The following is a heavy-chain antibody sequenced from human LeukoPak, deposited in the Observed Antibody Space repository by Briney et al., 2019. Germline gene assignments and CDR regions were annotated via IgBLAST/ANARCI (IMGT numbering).Heavy chain of an antibody. Sequence: PGGSLRLSCAASGFTFSDYWMHWVRQAPGKGLVWVSRIDSDGSNTAYADSVKGRFIISRDNAKNTLYLQMNSLRAEDTAVYYCARTAYSDYSLGFWGQGTLVTVSS. J-gene: IGHJ4*02. V-gene: IGHV3-74*01. CDR1: GFTFSDYW. D-gene: IGHD5-12*01. CDR3: ARTAYSDYSLGF. CDR2: IDSDGSNT.